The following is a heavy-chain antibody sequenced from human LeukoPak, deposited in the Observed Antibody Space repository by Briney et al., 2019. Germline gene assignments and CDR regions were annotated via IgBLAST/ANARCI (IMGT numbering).Heavy chain of an antibody. Sequence: GGSLRLSCAASGFTLRSYSITGVGQAQGKGREWVSSISSSSSYIYYADSVKGRFTISRDNAKNSLYLQMNSLRAEDTAVYYCARRSTIFGVVKIKYYFDYWGQGTLVTVSS. CDR2: ISSSSSYI. D-gene: IGHD3-3*01. CDR3: ARRSTIFGVVKIKYYFDY. V-gene: IGHV3-21*01. CDR1: GFTLRSYS. J-gene: IGHJ4*02.